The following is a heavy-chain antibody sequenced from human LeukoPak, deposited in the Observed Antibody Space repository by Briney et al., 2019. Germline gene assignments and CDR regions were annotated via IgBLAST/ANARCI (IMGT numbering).Heavy chain of an antibody. CDR1: GYIFTSYG. Sequence: ASVTVSCTASGYIFTSYGISWVRQAPGQGLEWMGWISVYNGNTNYVQKFQGRVTMTTDTSTSTAYMELRSLRSDDTAVYYCAKDSGRGSYFSLLFDYWGQGTLVTVSS. V-gene: IGHV1-18*01. D-gene: IGHD3-10*01. J-gene: IGHJ4*02. CDR2: ISVYNGNT. CDR3: AKDSGRGSYFSLLFDY.